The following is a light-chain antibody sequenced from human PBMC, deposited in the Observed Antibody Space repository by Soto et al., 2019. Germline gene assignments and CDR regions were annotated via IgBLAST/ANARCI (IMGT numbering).Light chain of an antibody. CDR2: KAS. CDR1: QSISSW. J-gene: IGKJ1*01. Sequence: DIHMTQSPSTLSASVGDRVTITCRASQSISSWLAWYQQKPGKAPKVLIYKASNLQSGVPSRFSGSGSGTDFTLTISSLQPDDFATYYCQQCNSYPPTFGQGTKVDIK. CDR3: QQCNSYPPT. V-gene: IGKV1-5*03.